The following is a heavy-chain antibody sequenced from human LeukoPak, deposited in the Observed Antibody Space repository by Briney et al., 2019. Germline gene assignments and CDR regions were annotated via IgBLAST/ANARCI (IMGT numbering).Heavy chain of an antibody. V-gene: IGHV1-46*01. Sequence: ASVKVSCKAFGYTLTRYYMHWVRQAPGQGLEWVGIINPNGGSTSYAQKFQGRVTMTRDTSTSTVCMELSSLRSEDTAVYYCARPLAPVMLNAFDIWGQGTMVTVSS. CDR3: ARPLAPVMLNAFDI. CDR1: GYTLTRYY. CDR2: INPNGGST. J-gene: IGHJ3*02. D-gene: IGHD3-16*01.